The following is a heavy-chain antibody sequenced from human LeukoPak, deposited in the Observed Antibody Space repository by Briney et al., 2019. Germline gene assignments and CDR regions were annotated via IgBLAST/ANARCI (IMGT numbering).Heavy chain of an antibody. D-gene: IGHD1-26*01. V-gene: IGHV3-23*01. CDR2: ISAGGDST. J-gene: IGHJ6*02. CDR3: AKDVRVGGGGMDV. Sequence: GGSLRLSCAASGFTFRTYAMTWVRQAPGKGLEWVSLISAGGDSTYYADSVKGRFTISRDNSKNTLSLQMNSLRAEDTAVYYCAKDVRVGGGGMDVWGQGTPVTVSS. CDR1: GFTFRTYA.